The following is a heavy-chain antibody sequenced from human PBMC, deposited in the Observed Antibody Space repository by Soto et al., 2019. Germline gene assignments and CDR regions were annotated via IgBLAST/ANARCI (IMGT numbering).Heavy chain of an antibody. CDR2: IYSGGST. Sequence: EVQLVESGGALSDPGGSLRLSCEASGFTFSRNYLRWFRQPPGRGLEWVSVIYSGGSTYYADSVKGRFTISRDNSKNTLYLQMNSLRAEDTAVYYCARDRIAVAGNPEYFQHWGQGTLVTVSS. J-gene: IGHJ1*01. V-gene: IGHV3-66*01. D-gene: IGHD6-19*01. CDR1: GFTFSRNY. CDR3: ARDRIAVAGNPEYFQH.